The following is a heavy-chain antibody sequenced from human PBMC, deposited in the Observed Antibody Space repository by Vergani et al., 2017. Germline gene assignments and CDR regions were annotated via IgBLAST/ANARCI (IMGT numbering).Heavy chain of an antibody. CDR2: ISSSGSTI. Sequence: VQLVESGGGLIQPGGSLRLSCAASGFTVSSNYMSWVRQAPGKGLEWVSYISSSGSTIYYADSVKGRFTISRDNAKNSLYLQMNSLRAEDTAVYYCARVDLVYARPMDVWGKGTTVTVSS. CDR1: GFTVSSNY. J-gene: IGHJ6*03. D-gene: IGHD2-8*01. CDR3: ARVDLVYARPMDV. V-gene: IGHV3-11*01.